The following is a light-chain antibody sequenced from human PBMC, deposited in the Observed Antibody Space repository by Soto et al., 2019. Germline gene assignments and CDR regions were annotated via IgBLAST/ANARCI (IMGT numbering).Light chain of an antibody. CDR2: EVS. CDR1: SSDVGAYKY. J-gene: IGLJ3*02. Sequence: QSALTQPPSASGSPGQSVTISCTGTSSDVGAYKYVSWYQQYPGKAPKLMIYEVSKRPSGVPARFSGSKSGNTAPLTVSGLQSEDEADYYCTSYVGSDTWVFGGGTKLTVL. CDR3: TSYVGSDTWV. V-gene: IGLV2-8*01.